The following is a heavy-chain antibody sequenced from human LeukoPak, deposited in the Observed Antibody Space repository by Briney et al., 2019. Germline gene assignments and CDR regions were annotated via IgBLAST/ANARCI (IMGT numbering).Heavy chain of an antibody. CDR2: INPNSGGT. Sequence: ASVKVSCKASGYTFTGYYMHWVRQAPGQGLEWMGWINPNSGGTNYAQKFQGRVTMTRDTSISTAYMELSGLRSDDTAVYYCASPRGLLPYYYGMDVWGQGTTVTVSS. CDR1: GYTFTGYY. V-gene: IGHV1-2*02. D-gene: IGHD2-15*01. CDR3: ASPRGLLPYYYGMDV. J-gene: IGHJ6*02.